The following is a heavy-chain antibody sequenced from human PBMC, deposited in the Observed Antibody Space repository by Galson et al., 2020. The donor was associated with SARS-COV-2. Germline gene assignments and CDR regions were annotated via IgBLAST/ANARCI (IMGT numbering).Heavy chain of an antibody. CDR2: ISSSSSYI. Sequence: TGGSLRLSCAASGFTFSSYSMNWVRQAPGKGLEWVSSISSSSSYIYYADSVKGRFTISRDNAKNSLYLQMNSLRAEDTAVYYCAKISQGNRRFDYWGQGTLVTVSS. V-gene: IGHV3-21*01. J-gene: IGHJ4*02. CDR3: AKISQGNRRFDY. CDR1: GFTFSSYS. D-gene: IGHD4-4*01.